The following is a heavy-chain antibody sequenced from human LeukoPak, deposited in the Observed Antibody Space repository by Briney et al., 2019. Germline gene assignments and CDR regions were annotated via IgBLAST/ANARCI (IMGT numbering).Heavy chain of an antibody. CDR2: INPSGGST. CDR1: GYTFTNYY. CDR3: ARGAVVMGAAPMSSTFYYYYGMDV. V-gene: IGHV1-46*01. D-gene: IGHD3-22*01. J-gene: IGHJ6*02. Sequence: GASVKVSCKASGYTFTNYYMHWVRQAPGQGLEWMGIINPSGGSTSYAQKFQGRVTMTRDTSTSTVYMELSSLRSEDTAVYYCARGAVVMGAAPMSSTFYYYYGMDVWGQGTTVTVSS.